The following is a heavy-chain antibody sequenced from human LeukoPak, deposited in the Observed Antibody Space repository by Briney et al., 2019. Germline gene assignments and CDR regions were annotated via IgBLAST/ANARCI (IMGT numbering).Heavy chain of an antibody. D-gene: IGHD6-13*01. CDR1: GGSISSYY. V-gene: IGHV4-59*08. Sequence: SETLSLTCTVSGGSISSYYWSWIRQPPGKGLEWIGYIYYSGSTNYNPSLKSRVTISVDTPKNQFSLKLSSVTAADTAVYYCARGMGKAAAHFQHWGQGTLVTVSS. CDR3: ARGMGKAAAHFQH. J-gene: IGHJ1*01. CDR2: IYYSGST.